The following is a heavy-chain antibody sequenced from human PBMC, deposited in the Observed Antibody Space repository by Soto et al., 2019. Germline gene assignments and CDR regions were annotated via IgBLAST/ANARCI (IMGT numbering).Heavy chain of an antibody. J-gene: IGHJ4*02. D-gene: IGHD2-21*02. CDR2: INPDATLK. CDR1: GFALSGYW. CDR3: ARWESGDWYLGI. V-gene: IGHV3-7*03. Sequence: EVQLVESGGGLVQPGGSLRLSCAASGFALSGYWMTWVRQAPGKGLEWVASINPDATLKYYVDSVKGRFTISRDNADTSLFLQMIGLRVEDTAVYYCARWESGDWYLGIWGQGTLVTVSS.